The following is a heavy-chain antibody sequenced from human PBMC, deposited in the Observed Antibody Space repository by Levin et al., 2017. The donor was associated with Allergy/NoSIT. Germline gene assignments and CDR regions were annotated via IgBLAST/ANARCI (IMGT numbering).Heavy chain of an antibody. V-gene: IGHV4-39*07. J-gene: IGHJ5*02. CDR3: ARDWSQYSTSWFNWFDP. Sequence: SETLSLTCTVSGGSISSSSSYWGWIRQPPGKGLEWIGSIFYSGTTYYNPSFKSRVTISVDTSKNQFSLKLSSVTSADTAVYYCARDWSQYSTSWFNWFDPWGQGTLVTVSS. D-gene: IGHD6-13*01. CDR2: IFYSGTT. CDR1: GGSISSSSSY.